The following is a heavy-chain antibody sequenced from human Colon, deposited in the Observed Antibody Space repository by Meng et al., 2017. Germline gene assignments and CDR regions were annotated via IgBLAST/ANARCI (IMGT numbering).Heavy chain of an antibody. D-gene: IGHD3-22*01. V-gene: IGHV4-4*02. CDR1: GGSITNDNW. J-gene: IGHJ4*02. CDR2: IFHAGNT. Sequence: QVEPQGSGPGLVKPSGTLSLTCAVSGGSITNDNWWSWVRQPPGKGLEWIGEIFHAGNTNYNPSLKSRVTMSLDKSKNQFSLTLTSVTAADTAVYYCARDFHSTMTVFDSWGQGTLVTVSS. CDR3: ARDFHSTMTVFDS.